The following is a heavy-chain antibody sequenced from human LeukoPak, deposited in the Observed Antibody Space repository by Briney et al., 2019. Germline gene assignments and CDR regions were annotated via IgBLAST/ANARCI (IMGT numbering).Heavy chain of an antibody. D-gene: IGHD3-22*01. Sequence: GGSLRLSRAASGFTFSSYAMSWVRQAPGKGLEWVSAISGSGGSTYYADSVKGRFTISRDNSKNTLYLQMNSLRAEDTAVYYCANYYDSSGEYFQHWGQGTLVTVSS. CDR3: ANYYDSSGEYFQH. V-gene: IGHV3-23*01. CDR2: ISGSGGST. CDR1: GFTFSSYA. J-gene: IGHJ1*01.